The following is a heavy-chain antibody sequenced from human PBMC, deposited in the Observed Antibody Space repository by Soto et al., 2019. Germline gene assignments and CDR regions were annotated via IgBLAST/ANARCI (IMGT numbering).Heavy chain of an antibody. CDR1: GFTFSSYG. CDR3: AKALVRYDFWSGYYGDY. V-gene: IGHV3-30*18. D-gene: IGHD3-3*01. J-gene: IGHJ4*02. CDR2: ISYDGSNK. Sequence: GGSLRLSCAASGFTFSSYGMHWVRQAPGKGLEWVAVISYDGSNKYYADSVKGRFTISRDNSKNTLYLQMNSLRAEDTAVYYCAKALVRYDFWSGYYGDYWGQGTLVTVSS.